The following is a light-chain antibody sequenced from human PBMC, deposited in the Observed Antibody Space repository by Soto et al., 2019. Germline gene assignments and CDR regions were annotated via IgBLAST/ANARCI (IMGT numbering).Light chain of an antibody. CDR1: QSVNSY. Sequence: EIVLTQSPATLSLSPGERATLSCRASQSVNSYLAWYQQKPGQAPRLLIYAASNRATGIPARFGGSGSGTDFTLTISSLEPEDFAVYSCQQRSNWPPLTFGGGTKVEIK. V-gene: IGKV3-11*01. J-gene: IGKJ4*01. CDR3: QQRSNWPPLT. CDR2: AAS.